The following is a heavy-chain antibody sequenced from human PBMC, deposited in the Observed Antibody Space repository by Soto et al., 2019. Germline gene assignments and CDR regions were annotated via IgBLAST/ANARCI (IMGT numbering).Heavy chain of an antibody. D-gene: IGHD6-6*01. CDR3: ATAARPNYYYGMDV. V-gene: IGHV1-2*04. CDR1: GYTFTGYY. Sequence: ASVKVSCKASGYTFTGYYMHWVRQAPGQGLEWMGWINPNSGGTNYAQKFQGWVTMTRDTSISTAYMELSRLRSDDTAVYYCATAARPNYYYGMDVWGQGTTVTVSS. J-gene: IGHJ6*02. CDR2: INPNSGGT.